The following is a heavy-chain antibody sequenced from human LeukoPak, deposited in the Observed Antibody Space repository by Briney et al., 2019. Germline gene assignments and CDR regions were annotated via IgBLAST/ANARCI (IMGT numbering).Heavy chain of an antibody. V-gene: IGHV3-23*01. CDR3: ARDRNYPRDQFDY. CDR2: VSNSGYST. J-gene: IGHJ4*02. CDR1: GFTFRSYA. D-gene: IGHD4-11*01. Sequence: GGSLRLSCAASGFTFRSYAMSWVRQAPGKGLEWVSAVSNSGYSTYYADSVKGRFTISRDNSKNTLYLRMSSLRDEDTAVYFCARDRNYPRDQFDYWGQGTLVTVSS.